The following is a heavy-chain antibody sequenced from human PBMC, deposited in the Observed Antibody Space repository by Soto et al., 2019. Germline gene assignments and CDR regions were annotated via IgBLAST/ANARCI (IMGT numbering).Heavy chain of an antibody. CDR3: ARLGAFYSSSWNYYYYGMDV. D-gene: IGHD6-13*01. V-gene: IGHV4-39*01. J-gene: IGHJ6*02. CDR2: IYYSGST. CDR1: GGSIGSSSYY. Sequence: SETLSLTCTVSGGSIGSSSYYWGWIRRPPGKGLEWIGSIYYSGSTYYNPSLKSRVTISVDTSKNQFSLKLSSVTAADTAVYYCARLGAFYSSSWNYYYYGMDVWGQGTTVTVS.